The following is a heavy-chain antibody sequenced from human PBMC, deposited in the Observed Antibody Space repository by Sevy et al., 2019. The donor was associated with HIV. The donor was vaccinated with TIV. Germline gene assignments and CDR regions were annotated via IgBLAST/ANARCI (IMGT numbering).Heavy chain of an antibody. D-gene: IGHD3-3*01. V-gene: IGHV4-34*01. J-gene: IGHJ6*02. CDR3: ARARITIFGVVIRVYYYYGLDV. CDR2: INHSGST. CDR1: GGSFSGYY. Sequence: SETLSLTCAVYGGSFSGYYWSWIRQPPGKGLEWIGEINHSGSTNCNPSLKSRVTISVDTSKNQFSLKLSSVTAADTAVYYCARARITIFGVVIRVYYYYGLDVWGQGTTVTVSS.